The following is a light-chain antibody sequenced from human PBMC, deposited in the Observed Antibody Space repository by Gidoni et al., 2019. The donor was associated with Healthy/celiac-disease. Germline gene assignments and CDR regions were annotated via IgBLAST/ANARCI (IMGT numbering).Light chain of an antibody. CDR3: QHLNSYPWVIT. Sequence: RASQGISSYLAWYQQNPGKAPKLLIYAASILQSWVPSRFSGSGSGTEFTLTLSIRQPEDFAIDDCQHLNSYPWVITFGPGTKVDIK. J-gene: IGKJ3*01. V-gene: IGKV1-9*01. CDR2: AAS. CDR1: QGISSY.